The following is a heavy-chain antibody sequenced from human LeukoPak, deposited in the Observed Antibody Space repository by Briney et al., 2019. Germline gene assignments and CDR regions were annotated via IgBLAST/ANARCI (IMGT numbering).Heavy chain of an antibody. CDR2: ISAYNGNT. V-gene: IGHV1-18*01. J-gene: IGHJ3*02. Sequence: ASVKVSCKASGYTFTSYGISWVRQAPGQGLEWMGWISAYNGNTNYAQKLQGRVTMTTDTSTSTAYMELRSLRSDDTAVYYCASSRENYDFWSGYSDVDAFDIWGQGTMVTVSS. D-gene: IGHD3-3*01. CDR3: ASSRENYDFWSGYSDVDAFDI. CDR1: GYTFTSYG.